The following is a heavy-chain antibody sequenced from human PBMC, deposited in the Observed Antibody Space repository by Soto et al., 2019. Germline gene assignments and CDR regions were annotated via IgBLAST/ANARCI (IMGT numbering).Heavy chain of an antibody. CDR3: ARAQEFNWFDP. Sequence: SETRSLSCPVSGFSISSYYWSWLRQPPGKGLEWIEYIYYSGSTNYNPSLKSRVTISVDTSKNQFSLKLSSVTAADTAVYYCARAQEFNWFDPWGQGTLVTVSS. J-gene: IGHJ5*02. CDR2: IYYSGST. CDR1: GFSISSYY. V-gene: IGHV4-59*01.